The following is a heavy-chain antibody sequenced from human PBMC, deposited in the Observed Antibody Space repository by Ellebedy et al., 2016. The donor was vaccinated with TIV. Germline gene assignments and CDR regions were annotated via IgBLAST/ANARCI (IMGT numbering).Heavy chain of an antibody. CDR2: IYYSGST. CDR1: GGSISSSSYY. Sequence: SETLSLXXTVSGGSISSSSYYWSWIRQPPGKGLEWIGYIYYSGSTNYNPSLKSRVTISVDTSKNQFSLKLSSVTAADTAVYYCARVRGRGELKYYFDYWGQGTLVTVSS. CDR3: ARVRGRGELKYYFDY. J-gene: IGHJ4*02. D-gene: IGHD1-26*01. V-gene: IGHV4-61*01.